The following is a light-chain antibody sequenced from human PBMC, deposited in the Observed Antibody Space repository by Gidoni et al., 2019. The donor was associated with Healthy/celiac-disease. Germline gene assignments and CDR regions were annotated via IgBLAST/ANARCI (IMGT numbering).Light chain of an antibody. CDR1: SSNIRNNY. CDR3: GTWDSSLSAWV. CDR2: DNN. V-gene: IGLV1-51*01. Sequence: QYVFLQPPSGSEAPGTKVTISCSGSSSNIRNNYVSWYQQLPGTAPKRLIYDNNKRPSGIPDRFSGSKSGTSATLGITGLQTGDEADYYCGTWDSSLSAWVFGGGTKLTVL. J-gene: IGLJ3*02.